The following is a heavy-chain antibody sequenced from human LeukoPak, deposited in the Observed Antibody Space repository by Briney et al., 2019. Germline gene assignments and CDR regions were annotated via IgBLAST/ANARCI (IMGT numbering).Heavy chain of an antibody. V-gene: IGHV4-34*01. CDR2: INHSGST. D-gene: IGHD2-21*02. J-gene: IGHJ4*02. CDR3: ARDSDCGGDCYQSY. Sequence: SETLSLTCAVYGGSFSGYYWSWIRQPPGKGLEWIGEINHSGSTNYNPSLKSRVTISVDTSKNQFSLKLSSVTAADTAVYYCARDSDCGGDCYQSYWGQGTLVTVSS. CDR1: GGSFSGYY.